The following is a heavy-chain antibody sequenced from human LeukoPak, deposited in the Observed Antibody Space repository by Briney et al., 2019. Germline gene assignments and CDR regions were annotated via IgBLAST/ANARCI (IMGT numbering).Heavy chain of an antibody. CDR3: ATRSPIDY. CDR2: ISYDGSNK. J-gene: IGHJ4*02. V-gene: IGHV3-30*03. CDR1: GFTFSSYG. Sequence: GRSLRLSCAASGFTFSSYGMHWVRQAPGKGLEWVAVISYDGSNKYYADSVKGRFTISRDNSKNTLYLQMNSLRAEDTAVYYCATRSPIDYWGQGTLVTVSS. D-gene: IGHD6-13*01.